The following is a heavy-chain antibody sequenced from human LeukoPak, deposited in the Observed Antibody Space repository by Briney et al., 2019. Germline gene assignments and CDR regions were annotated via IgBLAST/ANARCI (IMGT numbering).Heavy chain of an antibody. V-gene: IGHV1-69*04. CDR1: GGTFSSYA. CDR3: ARAAGSGSDY. J-gene: IGHJ4*02. D-gene: IGHD3-10*01. CDR2: IIPILGIA. Sequence: SVKVSCKASGGTFSSYAISWVRQAPGQGLEWMGRIIPILGIANYAQKFQGRVTITADKSTSTAYMGLSSLRSEDTAVYYCARAAGSGSDYWGQGTLVAVSS.